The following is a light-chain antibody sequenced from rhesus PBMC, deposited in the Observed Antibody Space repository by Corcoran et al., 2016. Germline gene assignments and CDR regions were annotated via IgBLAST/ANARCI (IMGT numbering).Light chain of an antibody. Sequence: DIVMTQTPLSLPVTLGEPASISCRSSQSLLSSNGYNYLNWYLQKPGHSPQLLIYYGSNRASGVPDRFRCSGSGTDFTLKISRVEAEDVGVYYCMQALQTPWTFGQGTKVEIK. CDR3: MQALQTPWT. J-gene: IGKJ1*01. CDR1: QSLLSSNGYNY. CDR2: YGS. V-gene: IGKV2-60*01.